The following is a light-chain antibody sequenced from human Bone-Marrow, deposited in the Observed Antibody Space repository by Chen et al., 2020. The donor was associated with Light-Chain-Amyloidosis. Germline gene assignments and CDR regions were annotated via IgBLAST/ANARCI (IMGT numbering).Light chain of an antibody. CDR3: AAWDGNLSGYV. CDR2: RND. V-gene: IGLV1-47*01. J-gene: IGLJ1*01. CDR1: NSNIGIHY. Sequence: QSVLTQPHSASGTPGQRVPISCSGANSNIGIHYVYWYQHFPGAAPNLLHHRNDQRPSGGPDRFSASKSGTTTFLTIGGLRSEDEADYYCAAWDGNLSGYVFGTGTKVIVL.